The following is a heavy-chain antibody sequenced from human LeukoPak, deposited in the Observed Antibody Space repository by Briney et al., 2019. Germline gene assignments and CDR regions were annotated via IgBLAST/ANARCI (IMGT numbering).Heavy chain of an antibody. CDR3: ARDADSSSLDY. Sequence: AGGSLRLSCAASGFTFSSYAMHWVRQAPGKGLEWVAVISYDGSNKYYADSVKGRSTISRDNSKNTLYLQMNSLRAEDTAVYYCARDADSSSLDYWGQGTLVTVSS. D-gene: IGHD6-6*01. CDR1: GFTFSSYA. J-gene: IGHJ4*02. V-gene: IGHV3-30*04. CDR2: ISYDGSNK.